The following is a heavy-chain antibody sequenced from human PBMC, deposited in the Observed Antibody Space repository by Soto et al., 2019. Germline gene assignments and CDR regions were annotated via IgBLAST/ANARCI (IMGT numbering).Heavy chain of an antibody. Sequence: GGSLRLSCAASGFTFSSYSMNWVRQAPGKGLEWVSSISSSSSYIYYADSVKGRFTISRDNAKNSLYLQMNSLRAEDTAVYYCARDYDFWSGSPPFDPWGQGTLVTVSS. CDR3: ARDYDFWSGSPPFDP. CDR2: ISSSSSYI. D-gene: IGHD3-3*01. V-gene: IGHV3-21*01. CDR1: GFTFSSYS. J-gene: IGHJ5*02.